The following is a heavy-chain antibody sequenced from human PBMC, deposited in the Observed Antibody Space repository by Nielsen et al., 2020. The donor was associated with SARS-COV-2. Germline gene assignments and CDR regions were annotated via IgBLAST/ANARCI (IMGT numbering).Heavy chain of an antibody. CDR3: AREGRDLPLDY. Sequence: GESLKISWAASGFTFSDYYMGWNHQAPGKGLERISYIRGGSTYTNYTDSVKAGYTIARDGAKNSLYLQVNSLRAEDTAVYYCAREGRDLPLDYWGQGVMVTVSS. J-gene: IGHJ4*02. CDR1: GFTFSDYY. D-gene: IGHD5-24*01. V-gene: IGHV3-11*05. CDR2: IRGGSTYT.